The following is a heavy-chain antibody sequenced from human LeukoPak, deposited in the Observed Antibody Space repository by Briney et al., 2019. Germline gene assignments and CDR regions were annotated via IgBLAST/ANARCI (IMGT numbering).Heavy chain of an antibody. V-gene: IGHV3-53*01. CDR2: IYSGGRT. Sequence: GGALRLSCAASGFTVSSNYMSWVRQAPGKGLDGVSVIYSGGRTYYADSVKGRFSISRDNSKNTLYLQMNSLRADDPAVYYCARGRGSPPYYYHYLDVWGKGTTVTVSS. CDR1: GFTVSSNY. CDR3: ARGRGSPPYYYHYLDV. D-gene: IGHD3-16*01. J-gene: IGHJ6*03.